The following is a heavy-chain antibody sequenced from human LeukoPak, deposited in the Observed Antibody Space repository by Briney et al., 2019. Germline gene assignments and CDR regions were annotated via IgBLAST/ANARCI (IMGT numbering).Heavy chain of an antibody. D-gene: IGHD3-9*01. CDR2: INHSGST. Sequence: SETLSLTCAVYGGSFSGYYWSWIRQPPGKGLEWIGEINHSGSTNYNPSLKSRVTISVDTSKNQFSLKLSSVTAADTAVYYCARSVYDISSYYYGMDVWGQGTTATVSS. CDR3: ARSVYDISSYYYGMDV. J-gene: IGHJ6*02. V-gene: IGHV4-34*01. CDR1: GGSFSGYY.